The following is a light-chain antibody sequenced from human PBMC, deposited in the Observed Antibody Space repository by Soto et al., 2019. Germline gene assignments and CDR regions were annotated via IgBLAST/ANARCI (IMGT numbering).Light chain of an antibody. CDR3: MQATQYRPYT. J-gene: IGKJ2*01. CDR1: QSLEDSDGNTY. V-gene: IGKV2-24*01. Sequence: DVVLTQTPLSSPVTLGQPASISCRSSQSLEDSDGNTYLSWLHQRPGQPPRLLIYKVSHRFSGVPGRFSGGGAGTDFTLKISRVEAEDVGIYYCMQATQYRPYTFGQGTKLEIK. CDR2: KVS.